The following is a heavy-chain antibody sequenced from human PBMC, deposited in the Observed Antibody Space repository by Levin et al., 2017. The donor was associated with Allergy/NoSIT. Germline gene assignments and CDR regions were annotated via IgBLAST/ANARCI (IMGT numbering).Heavy chain of an antibody. CDR3: ARPGYV. J-gene: IGHJ4*02. Sequence: GGSLRLSCAASGFTFGHFWMSWVRQAPGKGLQWVANINGEGNVIDYVDSVKGRFTVSRDNAKNSLYLEMNSLRVEDTAVYYCARPGYVWGQGTLVTVSA. CDR1: GFTFGHFW. V-gene: IGHV3-7*01. CDR2: INGEGNVI. D-gene: IGHD6-13*01.